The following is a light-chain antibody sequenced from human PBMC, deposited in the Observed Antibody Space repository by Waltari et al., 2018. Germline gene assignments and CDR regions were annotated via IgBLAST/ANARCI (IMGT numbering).Light chain of an antibody. V-gene: IGKV1-39*01. CDR1: QTISNY. CDR2: AAS. J-gene: IGKJ2*01. Sequence: DIQMTQSPSSLSASLGGRVTITCRASQTISNYLNWYQQKPGKAPKLLIYAASTLPSRVPSRFSGSGSGTDFTLTISSLQPEDFATYYCQQSYTPSRTFGQGTKLDIK. CDR3: QQSYTPSRT.